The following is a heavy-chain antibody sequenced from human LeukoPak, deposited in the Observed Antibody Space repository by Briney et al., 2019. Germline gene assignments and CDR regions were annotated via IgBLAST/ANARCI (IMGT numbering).Heavy chain of an antibody. Sequence: GASVKVSCKASGYTFTSYGISWVRQAPGQGLEWMGWISAYNGNTNYAQKLQGRVTMTTDTSTSTAYMELRSRRSDDTAVYYCARDRVLRFLEWLGGRGSPNWFDPWGQGTLVTVSS. V-gene: IGHV1-18*01. CDR2: ISAYNGNT. D-gene: IGHD3-3*01. CDR1: GYTFTSYG. CDR3: ARDRVLRFLEWLGGRGSPNWFDP. J-gene: IGHJ5*02.